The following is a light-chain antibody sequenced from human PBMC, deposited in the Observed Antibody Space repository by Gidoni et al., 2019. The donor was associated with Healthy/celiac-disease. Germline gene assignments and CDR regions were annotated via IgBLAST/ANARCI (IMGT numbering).Light chain of an antibody. J-gene: IGKJ1*01. V-gene: IGKV3-15*01. CDR1: QSVSSN. CDR3: QQYNNWPPWT. CDR2: GAS. Sequence: ELVLTQLPATLSVSPGERATLPCRASQSVSSNLAWYQQKPGQAPRLLIYGASTRATGIPARFSGSGSGTEFTLTISSLQSEDFAVYYCQQYNNWPPWTFXXXTKVEIK.